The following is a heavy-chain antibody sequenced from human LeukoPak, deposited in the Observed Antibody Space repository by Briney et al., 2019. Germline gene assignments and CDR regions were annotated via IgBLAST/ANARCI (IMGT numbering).Heavy chain of an antibody. D-gene: IGHD2-2*01. Sequence: PGGSLRLSCVTSGFTFSTYAMSWVRQAPGKGLEWVCSISNTGGFTYHADSMKGRFTISRDNSKNTLFLQMNSLRAEDTAVYYCAKIPKGGYFDSWGQGTLVTVSS. CDR1: GFTFSTYA. CDR3: AKIPKGGYFDS. J-gene: IGHJ4*02. CDR2: ISNTGGFT. V-gene: IGHV3-23*01.